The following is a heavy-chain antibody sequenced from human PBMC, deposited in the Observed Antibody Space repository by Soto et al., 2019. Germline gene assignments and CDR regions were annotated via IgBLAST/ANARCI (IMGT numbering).Heavy chain of an antibody. J-gene: IGHJ4*02. D-gene: IGHD5-18*01. V-gene: IGHV3-30*18. Sequence: GGSLRLSCAASGFTFSSYGMHWVRQAPGKGLEWVAVISYDGSNKYYADSVKGRFTISRDNSKNTLYLQMNSLRAEDTAVYYCAKERPAMVMSAHFGYWGQGTLVTVSS. CDR1: GFTFSSYG. CDR2: ISYDGSNK. CDR3: AKERPAMVMSAHFGY.